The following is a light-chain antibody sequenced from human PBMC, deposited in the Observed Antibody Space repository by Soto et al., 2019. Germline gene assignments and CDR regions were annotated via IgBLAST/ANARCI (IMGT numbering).Light chain of an antibody. CDR2: AAT. J-gene: IGKJ5*01. CDR3: QQSYSSPIT. V-gene: IGKV1-39*01. Sequence: DVQMTQSPSSLSASVGDRVTITCRASLTINSYLNWYQHKPGKGTNLLIYAATSVQSGVPSRFSGSGSGTEFTLTISSLQPEDFATYYCQQSYSSPITFGQGTRLEIK. CDR1: LTINSY.